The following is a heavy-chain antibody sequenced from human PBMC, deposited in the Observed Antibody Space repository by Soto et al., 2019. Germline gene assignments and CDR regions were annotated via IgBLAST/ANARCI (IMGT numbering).Heavy chain of an antibody. CDR1: GGTFSSYT. J-gene: IGHJ6*02. Sequence: QVQLVQSGAEVKKPGSSVKVSCKASGGTFSSYTISWVRQAPGQGLEWMGRSIPLLGIANYAQKFQGRVTITADKSTSTANMELSSLRSEDTVVYYCASALVVVTAIRYYGMDVWGQGTTVTVSS. V-gene: IGHV1-69*02. CDR3: ASALVVVTAIRYYGMDV. D-gene: IGHD2-21*02. CDR2: SIPLLGIA.